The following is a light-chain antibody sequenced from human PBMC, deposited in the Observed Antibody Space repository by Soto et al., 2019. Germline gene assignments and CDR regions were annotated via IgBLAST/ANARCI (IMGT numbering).Light chain of an antibody. Sequence: DIVVAQSPDSLAVSLGERATINCKSSQRVLDTSNNKNYLSWYQQKPGQPPKLLIYWASTRESGVPDRFSGSGSGTDFTLATISPQAEDVARYCGEQYYASHANTFGQGTKLDI. J-gene: IGKJ2*01. CDR2: WAS. CDR1: QRVLDTSNNKNY. V-gene: IGKV4-1*01. CDR3: EQYYASHANT.